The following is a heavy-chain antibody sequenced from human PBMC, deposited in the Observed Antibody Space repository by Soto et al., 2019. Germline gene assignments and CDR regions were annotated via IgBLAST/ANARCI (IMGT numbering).Heavy chain of an antibody. Sequence: AASVKVSCKTSGYTFTSHGISWVRWAPGRGLEWMGWISAYNGDTKYAQRVQDRVSMTTDTSTATAYIELRSLRFDDTAIYFCARNQWQPDYLEGFDLWGQGTKVTVSS. CDR3: ARNQWQPDYLEGFDL. CDR1: GYTFTSHG. CDR2: ISAYNGDT. D-gene: IGHD2-8*01. V-gene: IGHV1-18*04. J-gene: IGHJ4*02.